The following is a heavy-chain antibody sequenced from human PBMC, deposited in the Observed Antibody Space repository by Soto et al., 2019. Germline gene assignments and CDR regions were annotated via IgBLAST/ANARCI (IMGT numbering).Heavy chain of an antibody. J-gene: IGHJ6*02. CDR2: INPNSGGT. CDR1: GYTFTGYY. D-gene: IGHD6-13*01. Sequence: GASVKVSCKASGYTFTGYYMHWVRQAPGQGLEWMGWINPNSGGTNYAQKFQGRVTMTRDTSISTAYMELSRLRSDDTAVYYCARDRLLLEAAAQAGYYYYGMDVWGQGTTVTVSS. V-gene: IGHV1-2*02. CDR3: ARDRLLLEAAAQAGYYYYGMDV.